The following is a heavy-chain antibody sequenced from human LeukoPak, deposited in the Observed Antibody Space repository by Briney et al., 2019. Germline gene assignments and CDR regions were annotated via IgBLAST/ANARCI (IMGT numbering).Heavy chain of an antibody. Sequence: ASVKVSCKASGGTFSSYAISWVRQAPGQGLEWMGWISAYNGNTKNAQNLQGRVTMTTDTSTTTAYMELRSLKSDDTAVYYCARGHSTSWPEYFQHWGQGTLVTVSS. CDR2: ISAYNGNT. V-gene: IGHV1-18*01. D-gene: IGHD6-13*01. CDR3: ARGHSTSWPEYFQH. J-gene: IGHJ1*01. CDR1: GGTFSSYA.